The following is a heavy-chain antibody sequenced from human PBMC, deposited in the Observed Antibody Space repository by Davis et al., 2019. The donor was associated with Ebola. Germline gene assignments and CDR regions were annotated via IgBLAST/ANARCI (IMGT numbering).Heavy chain of an antibody. J-gene: IGHJ6*02. V-gene: IGHV3-23*05. Sequence: PGGSLRLSCAASGFSLRSCAMSWVRQAPGKGLEWVSGIGSSSNGRHYADSVKGRFTISRDDSKNTVYLQMNNLRAEDTAVYYCAKDLLWWSASDVWGQGTTVTVSS. CDR3: AKDLLWWSASDV. CDR1: GFSLRSCA. CDR2: IGSSSNGR. D-gene: IGHD2-21*01.